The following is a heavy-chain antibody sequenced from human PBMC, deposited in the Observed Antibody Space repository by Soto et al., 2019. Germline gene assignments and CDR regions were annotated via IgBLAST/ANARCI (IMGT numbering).Heavy chain of an antibody. J-gene: IGHJ5*02. CDR3: TTDGGVSEYPLFWA. D-gene: IGHD2-8*02. V-gene: IGHV3-15*01. CDR2: LKRRRAGGTS. CDR1: GITFTNAW. Sequence: EVQLVESGGGLVKPGESLRLSCVASGITFTNAWMGWVRQAPGKGLEWIGRLKRRRAGGTSDYAAPVRGRFTISKDESKNTLYLQMNSLKTEDTAVYHCTTDGGVSEYPLFWAWGQGAQVTVSS.